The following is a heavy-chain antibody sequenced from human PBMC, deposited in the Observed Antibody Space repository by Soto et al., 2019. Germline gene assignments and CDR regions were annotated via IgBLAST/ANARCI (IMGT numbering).Heavy chain of an antibody. CDR2: ISYDGTNK. Sequence: QVQLVESGGGVVQPGRSLRLSCAASGFTFSSYGMHWVRQAPGKGVEWVAVISYDGTNKYYADSVKGRFTISRDNSKNTLYLQMNSLRLEDTAVYYCAKGITPDYYYYGMDVWGPGTTVTVSS. CDR1: GFTFSSYG. CDR3: AKGITPDYYYYGMDV. V-gene: IGHV3-30*18. D-gene: IGHD1-20*01. J-gene: IGHJ6*02.